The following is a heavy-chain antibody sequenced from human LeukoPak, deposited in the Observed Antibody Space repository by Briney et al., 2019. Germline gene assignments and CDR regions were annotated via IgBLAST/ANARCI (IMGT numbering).Heavy chain of an antibody. D-gene: IGHD6-6*01. V-gene: IGHV4-59*12. CDR3: ARVKRRIAASDY. CDR2: IYYSGST. J-gene: IGHJ4*02. CDR1: GGSISSYY. Sequence: SETLSLTCTVSGGSISSYYWSWIRQPPGKGLEWIGYIYYSGSTYYNPSLKSRVTISVDTSKNQFSLKLSSVTAADTAVYYCARVKRRIAASDYWGQGTLVTVSS.